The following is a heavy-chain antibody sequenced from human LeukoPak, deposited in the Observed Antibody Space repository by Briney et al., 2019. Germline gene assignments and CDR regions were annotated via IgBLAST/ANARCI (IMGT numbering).Heavy chain of an antibody. J-gene: IGHJ4*02. CDR3: ARGPTSRGVAFDY. CDR2: IYTSGST. CDR1: GGSITNY. V-gene: IGHV4-4*07. Sequence: SETLSLTCTVSGGSITNYWSWIRQPAGKGLEWIGRIYTSGSTNYNPSLKSRVTMSVDTSKNQFSLKLSSVTAADTAVYYCARGPTSRGVAFDYRGQGTLVTVSS. D-gene: IGHD2-15*01.